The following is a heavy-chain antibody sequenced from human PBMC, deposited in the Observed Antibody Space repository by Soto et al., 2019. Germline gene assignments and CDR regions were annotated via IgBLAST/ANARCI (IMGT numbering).Heavy chain of an antibody. CDR3: ARAVWDYYYGMDV. D-gene: IGHD3-16*01. CDR2: INPNSGGT. V-gene: IGHV1-2*02. Sequence: QVQLVQSGAEVKKPGASVKVSCKASGYTFTGYYMHWVRQAPGQGLEWMGWINPNSGGTTYAQKFQGRVTMTRDTSISTAYMELSRLRSDDTAVYYCARAVWDYYYGMDVWGQGTTVTVSS. CDR1: GYTFTGYY. J-gene: IGHJ6*02.